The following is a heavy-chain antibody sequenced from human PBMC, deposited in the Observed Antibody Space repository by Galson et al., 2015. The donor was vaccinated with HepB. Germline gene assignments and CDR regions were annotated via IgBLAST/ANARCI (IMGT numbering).Heavy chain of an antibody. CDR1: GFTFDDYA. CDR3: AKDILAAAAGCFDY. J-gene: IGHJ4*02. D-gene: IGHD6-13*01. Sequence: SLRLSCAASGFTFDDYAMHWVRQAPGKGLEWVSGISWNSGSIGYADSVKGRFTISRDNAKNSLYLQMNGLRAEDTALYYCAKDILAAAAGCFDYWGQGSLVTVSS. V-gene: IGHV3-9*01. CDR2: ISWNSGSI.